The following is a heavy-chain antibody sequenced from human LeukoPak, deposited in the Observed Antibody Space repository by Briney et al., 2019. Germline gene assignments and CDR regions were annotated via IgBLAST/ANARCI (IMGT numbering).Heavy chain of an antibody. CDR3: AKAIYYGDYEPSFDS. Sequence: PGGSLRLSCAASGITFSSYAMSWVRQAPGKGLEWVSGSSGSFGSTHYADSVKGRFTISRDNSKNTLELQMNSLRAEDTALYYCAKAIYYGDYEPSFDSWGQGTLVTVSS. D-gene: IGHD4-17*01. CDR1: GITFSSYA. J-gene: IGHJ4*02. V-gene: IGHV3-23*01. CDR2: SSGSFGST.